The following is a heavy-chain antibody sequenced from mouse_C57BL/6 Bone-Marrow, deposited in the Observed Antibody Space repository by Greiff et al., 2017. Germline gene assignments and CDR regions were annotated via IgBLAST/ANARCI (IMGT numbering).Heavy chain of an antibody. CDR3: AREGTGTLYYYAMDY. CDR1: GYTFTSYW. V-gene: IGHV1-69*01. CDR2: IDPSDSYT. J-gene: IGHJ4*01. D-gene: IGHD4-1*01. Sequence: QVQLQQPGAELVMPGASVKLSCKASGYTFTSYWMHWVKQRPGQGLEWIGEIDPSDSYTNYNQKFKGKSTLTVDKSSSTAYMQLSSLTSEDSAVYYGAREGTGTLYYYAMDYWGQGTSVTVSS.